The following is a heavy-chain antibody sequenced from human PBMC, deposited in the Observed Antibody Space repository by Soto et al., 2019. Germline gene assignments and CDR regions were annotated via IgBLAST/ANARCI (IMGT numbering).Heavy chain of an antibody. J-gene: IGHJ3*02. CDR3: ATLDGHIAAAVPDAFDI. D-gene: IGHD6-13*01. V-gene: IGHV4-34*01. CDR1: GGSFSGYY. CDR2: IYYSGST. Sequence: SETLSLTCAVYGGSFSGYYWTWIRQPPGKGLEWIGSIYYSGSTYYNPSLKSRVTISVDTSKNQFSLKLSSVTAADTAVYYCATLDGHIAAAVPDAFDIWGQGTMVTVSS.